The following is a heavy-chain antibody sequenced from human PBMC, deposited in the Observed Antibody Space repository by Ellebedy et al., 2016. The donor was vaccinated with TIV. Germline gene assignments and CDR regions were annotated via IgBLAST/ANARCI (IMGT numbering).Heavy chain of an antibody. CDR2: ISGSDGDT. V-gene: IGHV3-23*01. Sequence: GGSLRLXXAASGFTFSANAMSWVRQTPGTGLQWVSGISGSDGDTHYADSVRGRFTISRDNTKNTLFLQMNNLRAEDTAIYYCVRDTLRYTSGWYENWGQGTLVAVSS. D-gene: IGHD6-19*01. CDR3: VRDTLRYTSGWYEN. J-gene: IGHJ4*02. CDR1: GFTFSANA.